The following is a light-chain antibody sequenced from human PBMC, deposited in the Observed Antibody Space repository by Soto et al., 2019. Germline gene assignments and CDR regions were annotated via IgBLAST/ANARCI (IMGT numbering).Light chain of an antibody. Sequence: EIVLTQSPGTLSLSPGERATLSCRASQSVSSSYLAWYQQKPGQAARLLIYRASSRATGIPDRFSGSGSGTDFTLTISRLESEDFAVYYCQEYGSAPPYTFGPGTKLEIK. V-gene: IGKV3-20*01. CDR2: RAS. J-gene: IGKJ2*01. CDR3: QEYGSAPPYT. CDR1: QSVSSSY.